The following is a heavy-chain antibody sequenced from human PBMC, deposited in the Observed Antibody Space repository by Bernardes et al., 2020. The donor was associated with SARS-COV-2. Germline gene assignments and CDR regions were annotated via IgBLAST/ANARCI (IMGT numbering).Heavy chain of an antibody. D-gene: IGHD3-3*01. J-gene: IGHJ6*02. CDR1: GYRFNGYG. Sequence: ASVKVSCRASGYRFNGYGISWVRQAPGQGLEWMGWITAYNGNTNYVQKFQGRVTMATDTSTSTAYMELRSLRSDDTAVYYCAREGNYDFWSNYPYYNGMDVWGQGTTVTVSS. CDR3: AREGNYDFWSNYPYYNGMDV. V-gene: IGHV1-18*01. CDR2: ITAYNGNT.